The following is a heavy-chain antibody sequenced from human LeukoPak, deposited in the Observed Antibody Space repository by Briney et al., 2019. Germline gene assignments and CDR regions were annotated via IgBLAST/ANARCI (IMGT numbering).Heavy chain of an antibody. J-gene: IGHJ4*02. CDR3: AKGNQKLLWFEESEFRPLDY. V-gene: IGHV3-30*18. CDR2: ISYDGSNK. Sequence: GGSLRLSCAASGFTFSSYGMHWVRQAPGKGLEWVAVISYDGSNKYYADSVKGRFTISRDNSKNTLYLQMNSLRAEDTAVYYCAKGNQKLLWFEESEFRPLDYWGQGTLVTVSS. CDR1: GFTFSSYG. D-gene: IGHD3-10*01.